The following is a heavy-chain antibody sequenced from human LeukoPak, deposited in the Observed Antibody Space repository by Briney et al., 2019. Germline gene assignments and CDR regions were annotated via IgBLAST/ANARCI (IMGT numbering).Heavy chain of an antibody. D-gene: IGHD5-24*01. Sequence: SETLSLTCAVYGGSFSGYYWSWIRQPPGKGLEWIGEINHSGSTNYNPSLKSRVTISVDTSKNQFSLKLSSVTAADTAVYYCVQLRGYFDLWGRGTLVTVSS. J-gene: IGHJ2*01. CDR2: INHSGST. V-gene: IGHV4-34*01. CDR3: VQLRGYFDL. CDR1: GGSFSGYY.